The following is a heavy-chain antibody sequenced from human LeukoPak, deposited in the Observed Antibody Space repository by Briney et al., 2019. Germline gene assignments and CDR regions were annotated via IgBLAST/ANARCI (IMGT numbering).Heavy chain of an antibody. J-gene: IGHJ4*02. V-gene: IGHV3-48*03. CDR2: ISSSGTTI. Sequence: GGSLRLSCAASGFTFTNYEMTWVRQAPGKGLEWVSYISSSGTTIYYADSVKGRFTISRDNAKNSLYLQMNSLRAEDTAVYYCARVGPGRLWRVSGGYYFDYWGQGTLVTVSS. CDR3: ARVGPGRLWRVSGGYYFDY. CDR1: GFTFTNYE. D-gene: IGHD3-22*01.